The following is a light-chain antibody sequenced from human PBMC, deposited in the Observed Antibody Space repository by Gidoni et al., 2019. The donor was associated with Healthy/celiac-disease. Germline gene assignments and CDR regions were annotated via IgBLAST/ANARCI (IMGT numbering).Light chain of an antibody. V-gene: IGKV3-11*01. Sequence: EIVLTQSPATLSLSPGERATLSCRASQSVSSYLAWYQQKPGQAPRLLIYGASNRATGIPARFSGSGSGTDFTLTISSLEPEDFAVYYCQQRSNWPRVTFGPXTKVDIK. CDR1: QSVSSY. CDR2: GAS. J-gene: IGKJ3*01. CDR3: QQRSNWPRVT.